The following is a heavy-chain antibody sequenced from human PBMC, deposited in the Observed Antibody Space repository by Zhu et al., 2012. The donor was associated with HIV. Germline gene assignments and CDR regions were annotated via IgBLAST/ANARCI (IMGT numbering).Heavy chain of an antibody. Sequence: EVQRVESGGGLVKPGGSLRLSCTASEFLFGSHGMNWVRQAPGKGLEWVAGITSSSTYIYYSDSVKGRFTISRDNGEKSLSLQMNNLRVEDTGLYYCTREDCSAGTRHSNLDLWGQGTLAPSPQ. CDR2: ITSSSTYI. V-gene: IGHV3-21*01. D-gene: IGHD1-1*01. CDR3: TREDCSAGTRHSNLDL. CDR1: EFLFGSHG. J-gene: IGHJ5*02.